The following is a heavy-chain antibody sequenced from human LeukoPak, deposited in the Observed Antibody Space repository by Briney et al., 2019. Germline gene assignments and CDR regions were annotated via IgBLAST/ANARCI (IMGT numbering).Heavy chain of an antibody. CDR2: ISSSSSYI. V-gene: IGHV3-21*01. J-gene: IGHJ3*02. CDR1: GFTFSSYS. Sequence: GGSLRLSCAASGFTFSSYSMNWVRQAPGKGLEWVSSISSSSSYIYYADSVKGRFTISRDNAKNSLYLQMNSLRAEDTAVYYCARPTYYDSSGYYNLGDAFDIWGQGTMVTVSS. D-gene: IGHD3-22*01. CDR3: ARPTYYDSSGYYNLGDAFDI.